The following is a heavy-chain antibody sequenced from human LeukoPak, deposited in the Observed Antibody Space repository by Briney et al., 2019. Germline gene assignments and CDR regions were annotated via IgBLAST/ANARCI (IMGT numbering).Heavy chain of an antibody. CDR2: IYYSGST. Sequence: SETLSLTCTVSGGSISSGDYYWSWIRQPPGKGLEWIGYIYYSGSTYYNPSLKSRVTISVDTSKNQFSLKLSSVTAADTAVYYCARGPLGIDYGDYYFDYWGQGTLVTVSS. CDR1: GGSISSGDYY. V-gene: IGHV4-30-4*01. CDR3: ARGPLGIDYGDYYFDY. J-gene: IGHJ4*02. D-gene: IGHD4-17*01.